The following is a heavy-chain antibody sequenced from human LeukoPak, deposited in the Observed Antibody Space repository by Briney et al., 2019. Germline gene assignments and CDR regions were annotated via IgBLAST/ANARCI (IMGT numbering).Heavy chain of an antibody. CDR2: IKQDGSEK. D-gene: IGHD1-26*01. V-gene: IGHV3-7*01. CDR3: ARVSGGFGTYRVDY. CDR1: GFTFYNYW. Sequence: GGSLGLSCAASGFTFYNYWMTWVRQAPGKGLEWVANIKQDGSEKCYLGSVRGRFTISRDNTENSLYLQMNSLRADDTAVYYCARVSGGFGTYRVDYWGQGTLVTVSS. J-gene: IGHJ4*02.